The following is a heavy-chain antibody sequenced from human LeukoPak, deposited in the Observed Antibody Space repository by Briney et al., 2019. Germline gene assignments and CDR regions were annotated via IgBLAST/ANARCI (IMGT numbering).Heavy chain of an antibody. J-gene: IGHJ6*03. CDR1: GFTLSSYW. Sequence: GGFLRLSCAASGFTLSSYWMNWVRQAPGKGLEWVANIKEDGSEKYYVDSVKGRFTISRDNAKNSLYLQMNSLRAEDTAVYYCARDRRAPYYDFRSGYIDHYYMDVWGKGTTVTVSS. CDR3: ARDRRAPYYDFRSGYIDHYYMDV. CDR2: IKEDGSEK. D-gene: IGHD3-3*01. V-gene: IGHV3-7*01.